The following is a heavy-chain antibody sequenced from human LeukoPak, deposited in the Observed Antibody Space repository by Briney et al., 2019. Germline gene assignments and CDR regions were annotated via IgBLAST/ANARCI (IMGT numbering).Heavy chain of an antibody. V-gene: IGHV3-30-3*01. CDR2: ISYDGSNK. CDR1: GFTFSSYA. Sequence: GGSLRLSCAASGFTFSSYAMHWVRQAPGKGLEWVAVISYDGSNKYYADSVKGRFTISRDNSKNTLYLQMNSLRSEDTAVYYCARSVGSKSDAFDIWGQGTMVTVSS. D-gene: IGHD3-10*01. J-gene: IGHJ3*02. CDR3: ARSVGSKSDAFDI.